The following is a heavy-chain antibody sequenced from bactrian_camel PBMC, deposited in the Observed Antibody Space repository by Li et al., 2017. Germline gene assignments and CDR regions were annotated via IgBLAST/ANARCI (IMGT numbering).Heavy chain of an antibody. CDR2: IYSGPPTT. V-gene: IGHV3S54*01. CDR3: AAEQKPDTDHVCPWYSY. Sequence: QVQLVESGGGSVPPGGSLGLSCTASGYQWSDNSMGWFRQAPGKEREGVAAIYSGPPTTFYADSVKGRFTISQDNAKNSLVLQMNSLQPDDKVVYYCAAEQKPDTDHVCPWYSYWGPGTQVTVS. D-gene: IGHD2*01. J-gene: IGHJ4*01. CDR1: GYQWSDNS.